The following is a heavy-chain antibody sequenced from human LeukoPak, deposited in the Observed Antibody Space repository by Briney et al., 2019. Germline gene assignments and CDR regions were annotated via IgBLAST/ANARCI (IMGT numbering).Heavy chain of an antibody. CDR1: GDSVRSDSHY. V-gene: IGHV4-61*01. D-gene: IGHD3-10*01. Sequence: SETLSLTCTVSGDSVRSDSHYWSWIRQPPGKGLELIGYIYYSGSTNYNPSLKSRVTISIDTSKNQFSLKLSSVTAADTAVYYCTSDLPRGFGELWSQGTLVTVSS. CDR3: TSDLPRGFGEL. J-gene: IGHJ4*02. CDR2: IYYSGST.